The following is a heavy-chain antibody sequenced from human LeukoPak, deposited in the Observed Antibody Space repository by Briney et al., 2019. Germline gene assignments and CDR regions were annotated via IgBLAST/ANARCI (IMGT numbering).Heavy chain of an antibody. CDR3: ARDPDYGDPY. Sequence: GSLRLSCTVSGFTLTDHYMSWFRQFPGRGLEWISWITSSGTTTDYADSVKGRFTISRDNTKNSVYLQMSSLRADDTAVYYCARDPDYGDPYWGQGTLVTVSS. CDR2: ITSSGTTT. V-gene: IGHV3-11*01. J-gene: IGHJ4*02. CDR1: GFTLTDHY. D-gene: IGHD4-17*01.